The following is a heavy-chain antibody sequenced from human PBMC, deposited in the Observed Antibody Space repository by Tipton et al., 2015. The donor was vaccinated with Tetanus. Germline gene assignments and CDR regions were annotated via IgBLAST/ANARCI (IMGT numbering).Heavy chain of an antibody. D-gene: IGHD3-10*01. CDR3: ARGRWFGEVPH. Sequence: QLVQSGPEVKKPGASVKVSCKASGYTFTSYGINWVRQAPGQGLEWMGWISGYNGNTNHAQRFQARVTMTTDTSTGTAYMELKSLTSDDTAVYYCARGRWFGEVPHWGQGTLVTVSS. CDR2: ISGYNGNT. CDR1: GYTFTSYG. J-gene: IGHJ4*02. V-gene: IGHV1-18*01.